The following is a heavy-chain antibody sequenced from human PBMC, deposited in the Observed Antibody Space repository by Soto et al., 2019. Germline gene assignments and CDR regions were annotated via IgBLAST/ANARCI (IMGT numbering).Heavy chain of an antibody. CDR2: IYWDDDK. J-gene: IGHJ4*02. Sequence: SGPTLVNPTQTLTLTCTFSGFSLSTRGVGVGWIRQPPGKALEWLALIYWDDDKRYSPSLKSRLTITKDTSKNQVVLTMTNMDPVDTATYYCAHRPSYCSGGSCYSGFDYWGQGTPVTVSS. CDR1: GFSLSTRGVG. D-gene: IGHD2-15*01. CDR3: AHRPSYCSGGSCYSGFDY. V-gene: IGHV2-5*02.